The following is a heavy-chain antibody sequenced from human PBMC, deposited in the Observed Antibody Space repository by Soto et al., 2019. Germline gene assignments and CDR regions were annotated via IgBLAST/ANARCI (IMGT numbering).Heavy chain of an antibody. V-gene: IGHV5-10-1*01. CDR1: GYSFTSYW. D-gene: IGHD6-19*01. CDR3: ARQYSSGWLTYYYYGMDV. CDR2: IDPSDSYT. Sequence: PGESLKISCKGSGYSFTSYWISWVRQMPGKGLEWMGSIDPSDSYTNYSPSFQGHVTISADKSISTAYLQWSSLKASDTAMYYYARQYSSGWLTYYYYGMDVWGQGTTVTVSS. J-gene: IGHJ6*02.